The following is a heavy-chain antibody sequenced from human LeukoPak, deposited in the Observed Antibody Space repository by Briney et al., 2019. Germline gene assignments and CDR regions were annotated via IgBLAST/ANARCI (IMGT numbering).Heavy chain of an antibody. CDR3: TKGRSNHY. Sequence: RAGGSLRLSCAASGFTFSDFWMGWVRQAPGKGLEWVANINQDGSENYYVDSVKGRFTISRDNAKNSLYLRMNSLRAEDAAVYYCTKGRSNHYWGQGTLVTVST. CDR2: INQDGSEN. V-gene: IGHV3-7*01. CDR1: GFTFSDFW. J-gene: IGHJ4*02. D-gene: IGHD3-10*01.